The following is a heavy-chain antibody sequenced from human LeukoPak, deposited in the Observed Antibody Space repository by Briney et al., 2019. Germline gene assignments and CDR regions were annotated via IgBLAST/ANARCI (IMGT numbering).Heavy chain of an antibody. J-gene: IGHJ4*02. V-gene: IGHV1-2*06. CDR2: INPRSGGI. D-gene: IGHD6-19*01. Sequence: ASVKVSCKTSGYTFTDYYIHWVRQAPGQRLEWMGRINPRSGGINYAQKFQGRVTMTRDTAISTAYMDLSGLRSEDTAVYYCARDRGGEQWLAFYFDYWGQGTLVTVSS. CDR3: ARDRGGEQWLAFYFDY. CDR1: GYTFTDYY.